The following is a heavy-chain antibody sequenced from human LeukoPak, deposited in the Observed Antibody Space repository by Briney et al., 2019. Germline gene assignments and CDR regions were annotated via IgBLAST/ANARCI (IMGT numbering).Heavy chain of an antibody. CDR1: GFTFSNYW. V-gene: IGHV3-74*01. CDR2: INSDGNRT. J-gene: IGHJ3*02. D-gene: IGHD6-19*01. Sequence: PGGSLRLSCAASGFTFSNYWMHWVRQAPGKGLVWVSRINSDGNRTSYADFVKGRFTISRDNAKNTLYVQINSLRAEDTAVYYCARESSDWFSDAFDIWGQGTVVTVSS. CDR3: ARESSDWFSDAFDI.